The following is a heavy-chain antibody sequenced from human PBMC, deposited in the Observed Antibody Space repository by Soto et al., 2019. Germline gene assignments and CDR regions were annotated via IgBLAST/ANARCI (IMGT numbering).Heavy chain of an antibody. CDR2: IYYSGST. D-gene: IGHD6-13*01. Sequence: PETLCLTCPVSGGSSGSHDWSWIRPTPGKGLEWIGYIYYSGSTNYNPSLKSRVTISVDTSKNQFSLKLSSVTAADTAVYYCAREVLEHQLSKCPYFDYWGQGTLVTVSS. CDR3: AREVLEHQLSKCPYFDY. J-gene: IGHJ4*02. V-gene: IGHV4-59*11. CDR1: GGSSGSHD.